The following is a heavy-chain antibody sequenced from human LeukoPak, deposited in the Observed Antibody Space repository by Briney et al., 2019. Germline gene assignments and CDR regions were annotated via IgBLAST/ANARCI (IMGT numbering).Heavy chain of an antibody. CDR1: GFTFSDYY. D-gene: IGHD3-10*01. J-gene: IGHJ4*02. Sequence: GGSLRLSCAASGFTFSDYYMSCIRQSPGKGLEWVSYISSSSIYTNYADSVKGRFTIPRDNAKNSLYLQMKSLRAEDTAVYYCARDTSEGYYYGSGSYYNRVFGYWGQGTLVTVCS. V-gene: IGHV3-11*05. CDR3: ARDTSEGYYYGSGSYYNRVFGY. CDR2: ISSSSIYT.